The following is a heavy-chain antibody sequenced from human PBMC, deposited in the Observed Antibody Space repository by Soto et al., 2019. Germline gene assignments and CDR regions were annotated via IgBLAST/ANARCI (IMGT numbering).Heavy chain of an antibody. CDR3: ARALRGGYYWDTYFDL. CDR2: INPNSGGT. D-gene: IGHD3-22*01. CDR1: GYTFTGYY. V-gene: IGHV1-2*04. J-gene: IGHJ2*01. Sequence: VASVKVSCKASGYTFTGYYMHWVRQAPGQGLEWMGWINPNSGGTNYAQKFQGWVTMTRDTSISTAYMELSRLRSDDTAVYYCARALRGGYYWDTYFDLWGRGTQVTVSS.